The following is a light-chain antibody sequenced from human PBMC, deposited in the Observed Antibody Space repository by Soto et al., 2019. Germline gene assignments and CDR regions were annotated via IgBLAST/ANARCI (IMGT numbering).Light chain of an antibody. V-gene: IGLV2-14*03. CDR1: SSDIGAYNY. CDR2: DVN. CDR3: TSYTGSNTLEV. J-gene: IGLJ1*01. Sequence: LTQPASVSGSPGQSITISCTGTSSDIGAYNYVSWYRQHPGKAPQLLIYDVNNRPSGVSHRFSGSKSGNTASLTISGLQSEDEADYFCTSYTGSNTLEVFGPGTKVTVL.